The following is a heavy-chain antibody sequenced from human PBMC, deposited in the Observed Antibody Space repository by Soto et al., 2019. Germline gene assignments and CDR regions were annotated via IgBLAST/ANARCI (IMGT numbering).Heavy chain of an antibody. V-gene: IGHV1-69*12. CDR2: IIPIFGTA. D-gene: IGHD3-3*01. CDR1: GGTFSSYA. CDR3: ARGELGFKKKVRFLAWLCHV. Sequence: QVQLVQSGAEVKKPGSSVKVSCKASGGTFSSYAISWVRQSPGQGREWMRGIIPIFGTANYAQKFQGRVTITAGESTSKDSLEMSSLSSEDTDVYYCARGELGFKKKVRFLAWLCHVWGQGTLVTVSS. J-gene: IGHJ4*02.